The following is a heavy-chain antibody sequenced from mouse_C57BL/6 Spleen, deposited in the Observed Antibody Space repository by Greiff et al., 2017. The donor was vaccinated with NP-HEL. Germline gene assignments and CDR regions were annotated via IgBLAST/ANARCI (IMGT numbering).Heavy chain of an antibody. V-gene: IGHV1-50*01. CDR2: IDPSDSYT. Sequence: QVQLQQPGAELVKPGASVKLSCKASGYTFTSYWMQWVKQRPGQGLEWIGEIDPSDSYTNYNQKFKGKATLTVDTSSSTAYMQLSSLTSEDSAVYYCAKRSLGGYDVYFDVWGKGTTVTVSS. D-gene: IGHD2-2*01. CDR1: GYTFTSYW. CDR3: AKRSLGGYDVYFDV. J-gene: IGHJ1*03.